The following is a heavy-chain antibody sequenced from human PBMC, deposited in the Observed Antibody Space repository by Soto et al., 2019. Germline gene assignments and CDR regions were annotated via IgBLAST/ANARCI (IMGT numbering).Heavy chain of an antibody. CDR2: IKEDGSVN. D-gene: IGHD4-4*01. Sequence: LVGSLSLSCVVSEFTFRNYWMSGARQDPGKGLEWVAKIKEDGSVNYYMDSVKGRFTISRDNAKNSLYRQMNSLRAEDTPVYYCARHPPRADYNKYAMTYWGQGTRATV. J-gene: IGHJ4*02. CDR3: ARHPPRADYNKYAMTY. V-gene: IGHV3-7*03. CDR1: EFTFRNYW.